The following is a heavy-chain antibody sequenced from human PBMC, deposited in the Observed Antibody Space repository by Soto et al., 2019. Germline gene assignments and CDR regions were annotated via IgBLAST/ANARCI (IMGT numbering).Heavy chain of an antibody. V-gene: IGHV1-3*01. J-gene: IGHJ4*02. Sequence: ASVKVSCKASGYTFTSYAMHWVRQAPGQRLEWMGWINAGNGNTKYSQKFQGRVTITRDTSASTAYMELSSLRSEDTAVYYCARDLTMIVVAPFYWGQGTLVTVS. D-gene: IGHD3-22*01. CDR2: INAGNGNT. CDR1: GYTFTSYA. CDR3: ARDLTMIVVAPFY.